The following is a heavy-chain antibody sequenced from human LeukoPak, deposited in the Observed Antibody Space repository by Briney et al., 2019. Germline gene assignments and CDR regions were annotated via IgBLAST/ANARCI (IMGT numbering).Heavy chain of an antibody. Sequence: GGSLRLSCAASGFTFSTYWMSWVRQAPGKGLEWVANIRQDGSEKNYVDSVKGRFTISRDNAKNSLYLQMNSLTAEDTAVYYCARNPPGIVGAPTHYCYYMDVWGRGTTVTISS. CDR1: GFTFSTYW. D-gene: IGHD1-26*01. CDR3: ARNPPGIVGAPTHYCYYMDV. J-gene: IGHJ6*03. CDR2: IRQDGSEK. V-gene: IGHV3-7*01.